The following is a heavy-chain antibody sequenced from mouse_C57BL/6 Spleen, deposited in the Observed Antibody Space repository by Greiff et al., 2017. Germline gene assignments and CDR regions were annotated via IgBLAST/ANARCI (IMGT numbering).Heavy chain of an antibody. CDR2: IDPEDGET. CDR3: AQPHYGSSSWFAY. J-gene: IGHJ3*01. Sequence: EVKLMESGAELVKPGASVKLSCTASGFNIKDYYMHWVKQRTEQGLEWIGRIDPEDGETKYAPKFQGKATITADTSSNTAYLHLSSLTAEDTAVYYCAQPHYGSSSWFAYWGQGTLVTVSA. D-gene: IGHD1-1*01. V-gene: IGHV14-2*01. CDR1: GFNIKDYY.